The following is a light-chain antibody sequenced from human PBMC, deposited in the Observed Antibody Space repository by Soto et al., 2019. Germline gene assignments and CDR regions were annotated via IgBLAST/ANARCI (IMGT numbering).Light chain of an antibody. CDR1: SSNIGSNY. Sequence: QSVLTQPPSASATHGQRVTSSCSGSSSNIGSNYVYWYQQLPGTAPKLLIYRNNQRPSGVPDRFSGSKSGTSASLAISGLRSEDEADYYCAAWDDSLAGVVFGGGTNLTVL. J-gene: IGLJ2*01. CDR3: AAWDDSLAGVV. V-gene: IGLV1-47*01. CDR2: RNN.